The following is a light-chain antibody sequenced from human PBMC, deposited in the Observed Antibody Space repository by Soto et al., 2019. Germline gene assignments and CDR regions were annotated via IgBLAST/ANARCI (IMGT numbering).Light chain of an antibody. J-gene: IGLJ3*02. Sequence: QSALTQPRSVSGSPGQSVTISCTGTSRDVGGYNYVSWYQQHPGKAPKLILYDVSKRPSGVPDRFSGSKSGNTASLTISGLRAEDEAYYYCSSYAGTYEVFGGGTKLTVL. CDR2: DVS. CDR3: SSYAGTYEV. V-gene: IGLV2-11*01. CDR1: SRDVGGYNY.